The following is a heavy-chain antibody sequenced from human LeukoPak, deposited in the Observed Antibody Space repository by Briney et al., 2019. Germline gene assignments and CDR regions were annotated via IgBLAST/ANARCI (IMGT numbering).Heavy chain of an antibody. CDR3: AKSALGIEGYYYYYYMDV. CDR2: IRFDGNNE. J-gene: IGHJ6*03. CDR1: GFSFSNYG. Sequence: GGSLRLSCAASGFSFSNYGMHWVRQAPGKGLEWVAFIRFDGNNEEYADAVKGRFTITRDNSKNTLYLQMNSLRAEDTAIYYCAKSALGIEGYYYYYYMDVWGKGTTVTVSS. D-gene: IGHD7-27*01. V-gene: IGHV3-30*02.